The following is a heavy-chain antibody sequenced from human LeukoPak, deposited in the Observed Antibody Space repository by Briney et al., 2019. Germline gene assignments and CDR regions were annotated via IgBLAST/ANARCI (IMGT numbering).Heavy chain of an antibody. CDR2: IYYSGST. CDR3: ARDPGYYGMDV. CDR1: GGSVSSGTYY. D-gene: IGHD2-15*01. J-gene: IGHJ6*02. V-gene: IGHV4-31*03. Sequence: SETLSLTCTVSGGSVSSGTYYWSWIRQPPGKGLEWIGYIYYSGSTYYNPSLKSRVTISVDTSKNQFSLKLSSVTAADTAVYYCARDPGYYGMDVWGQGTTVTVSS.